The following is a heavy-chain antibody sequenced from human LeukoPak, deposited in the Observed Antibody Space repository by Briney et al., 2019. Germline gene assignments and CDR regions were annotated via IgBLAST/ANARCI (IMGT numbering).Heavy chain of an antibody. CDR3: AGTGLFFDY. Sequence: KPSETLSLTCRVSGASISGYYWSWIRQPPGKGLEWIGHMYYSGSTTYNPSLKSRVSISLDTSKKHFSLKLSSVTAADTAVYYCAGTGLFFDYWSQGTLVTVSS. V-gene: IGHV4-59*01. J-gene: IGHJ4*02. CDR1: GASISGYY. CDR2: MYYSGST. D-gene: IGHD7-27*01.